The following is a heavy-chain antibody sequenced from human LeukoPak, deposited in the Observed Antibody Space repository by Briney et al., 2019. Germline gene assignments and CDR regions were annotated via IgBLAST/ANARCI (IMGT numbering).Heavy chain of an antibody. Sequence: PSQTLSLTCAVSGGSISSGGYSWSWIRQPPGKGLEWIGYIYHSGSTNYNPSLKSRVTMSVDTSKNQFSLKLSSVTAADTAVYYCARDAEGATTWGQGTLVTVSS. V-gene: IGHV4-30-2*01. CDR3: ARDAEGATT. J-gene: IGHJ5*02. D-gene: IGHD1-26*01. CDR2: IYHSGST. CDR1: GGSISSGGYS.